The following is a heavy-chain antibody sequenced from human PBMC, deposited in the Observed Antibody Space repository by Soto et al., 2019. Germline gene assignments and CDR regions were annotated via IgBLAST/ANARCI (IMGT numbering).Heavy chain of an antibody. J-gene: IGHJ6*02. Sequence: QVQLVQSGAEVKKPGSSVKVSCKASGGTFSSYAISWVRQAPGQGLEWMVGIIPIFGTANYAQKFQGRVTITADESTSTAYMELSSLRSEDTAVYYCARVVPDCSSTSCPYTGMDVWGQGTTVTVSS. CDR2: IIPIFGTA. V-gene: IGHV1-69*01. CDR3: ARVVPDCSSTSCPYTGMDV. CDR1: GGTFSSYA. D-gene: IGHD2-2*01.